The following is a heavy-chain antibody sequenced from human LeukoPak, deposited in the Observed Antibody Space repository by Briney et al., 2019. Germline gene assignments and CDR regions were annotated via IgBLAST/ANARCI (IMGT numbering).Heavy chain of an antibody. CDR1: GASISSNNW. CDR3: ARQDSGYDYYWFDP. V-gene: IGHV4-4*02. CDR2: IYHSGST. D-gene: IGHD5-12*01. J-gene: IGHJ5*02. Sequence: SGTLSLTCALSGASISSNNWWWSWVRQPPGKGLEWIGEIYHSGSTNYNPSLKSRVTMSVDKSKNQFSLKLSSVTAADTAVYYCARQDSGYDYYWFDPWGQGTLVTVSS.